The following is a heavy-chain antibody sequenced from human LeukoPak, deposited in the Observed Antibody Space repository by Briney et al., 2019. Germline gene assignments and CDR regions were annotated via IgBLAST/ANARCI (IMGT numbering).Heavy chain of an antibody. D-gene: IGHD2-2*01. CDR3: ARCGVGNIVVVPAAPFYYFDC. CDR2: ISGSGRA. J-gene: IGHJ4*02. CDR1: GASLSGYY. Sequence: SESLSLTCTVSGASLSGYYLSWIRQPPGKGLDWIASISGSGRAYYNPSLKRLVNISVDTSENQFSLKLSSVTAADTAVYYCARCGVGNIVVVPAAPFYYFDCWGQRTLV. V-gene: IGHV4-30-4*08.